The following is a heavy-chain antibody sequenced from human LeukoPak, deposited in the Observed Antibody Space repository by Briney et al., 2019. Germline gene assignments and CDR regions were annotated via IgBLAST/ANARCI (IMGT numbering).Heavy chain of an antibody. D-gene: IGHD4-17*01. V-gene: IGHV3-53*01. Sequence: PGGSLRLSCAASGFTVSSNYMSWVRQAPGKGLVWVSVIYSGGSTYYADSVKGRFTISRDNSKNTLYLQMNSLRAEDTAVYYCARDGPYGDYFYAFDIWGQGTMVTVSS. CDR3: ARDGPYGDYFYAFDI. CDR1: GFTVSSNY. J-gene: IGHJ3*02. CDR2: IYSGGST.